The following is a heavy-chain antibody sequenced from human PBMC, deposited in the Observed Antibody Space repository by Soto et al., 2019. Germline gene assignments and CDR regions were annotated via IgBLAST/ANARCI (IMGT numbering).Heavy chain of an antibody. CDR1: EGTFSSYA. CDR3: ARDRYSYGYDY. J-gene: IGHJ4*02. D-gene: IGHD5-18*01. V-gene: IGHV1-69*01. Sequence: QVQLVQSGAEVKKPGSSVKVSCKASEGTFSSYAISWVRQAPGQGLEWMGGIIPIFGTANYAQKFQGRVTITADESTSTADMELSSLRSEDTAVYYCARDRYSYGYDYWGQGTLVTVSS. CDR2: IIPIFGTA.